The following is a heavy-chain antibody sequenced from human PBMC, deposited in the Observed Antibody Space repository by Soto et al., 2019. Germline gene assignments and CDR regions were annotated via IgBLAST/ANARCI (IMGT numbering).Heavy chain of an antibody. CDR2: IYYSGST. J-gene: IGHJ6*02. D-gene: IGHD3-3*02. V-gene: IGHV4-39*01. Sequence: SETQSLTCTVSGGSISSSSYYWGWIRQPPGKGLEWIGSIYYSGSTYYNPSLKSRVTISVDTSKNQFSLKLSSVIAADTAVYYCASIRGSLVYYYYGMDVWGQGATVTVS. CDR3: ASIRGSLVYYYYGMDV. CDR1: GGSISSSSYY.